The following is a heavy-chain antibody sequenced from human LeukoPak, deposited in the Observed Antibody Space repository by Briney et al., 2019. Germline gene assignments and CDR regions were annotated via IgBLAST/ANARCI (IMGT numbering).Heavy chain of an antibody. V-gene: IGHV3-23*01. D-gene: IGHD3-10*01. CDR3: AKDYQAHYYGSGGYYANFDY. Sequence: GGSLRLSCAASGFTFSSYAMSWVRQAPGKGLEWVSAISGSGGSTYYADSVKGRFTISRDNSKNTLYLQMNSLRAEDTAVYYCAKDYQAHYYGSGGYYANFDYWGQGTLDTVSS. CDR2: ISGSGGST. J-gene: IGHJ4*02. CDR1: GFTFSSYA.